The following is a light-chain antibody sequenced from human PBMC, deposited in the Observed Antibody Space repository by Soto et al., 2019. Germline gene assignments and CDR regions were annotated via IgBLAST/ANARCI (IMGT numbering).Light chain of an antibody. Sequence: EIVMTQSPATLSVSPGERATLSCRASQSVSSKVAWYQQKPGQAPRLLIYGAFTRATGIPARFSGTGSGTEFTLTISSLQSEDFALYYCQQYNDWPLTFGQGTKVDIK. V-gene: IGKV3-15*01. J-gene: IGKJ1*01. CDR2: GAF. CDR3: QQYNDWPLT. CDR1: QSVSSK.